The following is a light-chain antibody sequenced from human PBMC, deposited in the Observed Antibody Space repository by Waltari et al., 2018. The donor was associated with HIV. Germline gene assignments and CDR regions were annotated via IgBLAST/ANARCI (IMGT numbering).Light chain of an antibody. Sequence: SVLTQPPSASGTPGQRVTISCSGSTSNIGSNYVFWYQHLPGTAPKLLIHRNDQRPSGVPDRFSGSTSGTSASLAISGLRSEDEADYYCVAWDDSLRGVLFGGGTKAAVL. CDR1: TSNIGSNY. J-gene: IGLJ2*01. CDR3: VAWDDSLRGVL. CDR2: RND. V-gene: IGLV1-47*01.